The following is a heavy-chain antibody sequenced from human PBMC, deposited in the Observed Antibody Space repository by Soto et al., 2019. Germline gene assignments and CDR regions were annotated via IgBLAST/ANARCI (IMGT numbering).Heavy chain of an antibody. J-gene: IGHJ5*02. CDR1: GFIFKNYA. CDR3: AKAPVYGSGGWFDP. CDR2: ISWNSGNL. D-gene: IGHD3-10*01. Sequence: ESQLVESGGGLVQPGGSLTLSCEASGFIFKNYAMVWVRQGPGKGLEWVSSISWNSGNLDYGDSVKGRFTISRDNAKNSLYLQMNSLRTEDTAWYFCAKAPVYGSGGWFDPWGQGTLVTVSS. V-gene: IGHV3-9*01.